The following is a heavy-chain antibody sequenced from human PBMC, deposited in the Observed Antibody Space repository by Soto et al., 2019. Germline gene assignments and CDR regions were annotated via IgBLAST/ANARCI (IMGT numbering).Heavy chain of an antibody. CDR2: ISYDGSNK. V-gene: IGHV3-30*18. J-gene: IGHJ4*02. CDR1: GFTFSSYG. Sequence: QVQLVESGGGVVQPGRSLRLSCAASGFTFSSYGMHWVRQAPGKGLEWVAVISYDGSNKSYADSVKGRFTISRDNSKNTLYLQMNSLRAEDTAVYYCAKVSAAADYWGQGTLVTVSS. D-gene: IGHD6-13*01. CDR3: AKVSAAADY.